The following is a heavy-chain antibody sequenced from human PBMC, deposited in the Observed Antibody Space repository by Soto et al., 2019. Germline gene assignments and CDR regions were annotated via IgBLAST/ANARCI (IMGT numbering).Heavy chain of an antibody. Sequence: EVQLVESGGGLVQPGRSLRLSCAASGFTFDDYAMHWVRQAPGEGLGWVSGISWNGGSIGNADSVKGRFTISRDNAKNSLYLQMNSLRAEDTALYYCAKGFGELFSYYYYMDVWGKGTTVTVSS. CDR2: ISWNGGSI. CDR1: GFTFDDYA. D-gene: IGHD3-10*01. CDR3: AKGFGELFSYYYYMDV. V-gene: IGHV3-9*01. J-gene: IGHJ6*03.